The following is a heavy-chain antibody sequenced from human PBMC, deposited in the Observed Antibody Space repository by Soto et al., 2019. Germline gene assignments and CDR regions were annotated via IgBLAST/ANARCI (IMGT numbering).Heavy chain of an antibody. J-gene: IGHJ5*02. CDR3: AGRAMAVTWLDP. V-gene: IGHV1-69*01. D-gene: IGHD6-19*01. CDR2: IVPLIGTT. CDR1: GDSDGIYN. Sequence: VRLVQSGAELKSPGSSVKVSCRVSGDSDGIYNIAWVRQAPGQGLEWLGGIVPLIGTTDYSQRFRGRVTITADESTGTAYLELHSLKSEDTAVYYCAGRAMAVTWLDPWGQGTPVIVSA.